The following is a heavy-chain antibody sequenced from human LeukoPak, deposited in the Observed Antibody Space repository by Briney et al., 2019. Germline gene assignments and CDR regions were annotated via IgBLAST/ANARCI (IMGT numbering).Heavy chain of an antibody. CDR1: GDSISSGNYK. CDR2: VFPSGST. Sequence: SETLSLTCSASGDSISSGNYKWSWFRQPAGKGLEWLGRVFPSGSTNYRSSLRSRVSISVDTSKNQFSLNLRSVTAADTAVYYCVKGVVGATAPAYWGQGILVTVSS. V-gene: IGHV4-61*02. J-gene: IGHJ4*02. CDR3: VKGVVGATAPAY. D-gene: IGHD2-15*01.